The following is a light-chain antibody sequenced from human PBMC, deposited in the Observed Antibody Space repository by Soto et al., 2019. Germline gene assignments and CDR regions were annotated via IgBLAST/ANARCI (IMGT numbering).Light chain of an antibody. Sequence: EIVLTHSQGTLSLSPCERATLSFSASQSVSSSYLAWYQQKPGQAPRLLIYGASTRATGIPARFSGSGSGTEFTLTISSLQSEDFAVYYCQQYNNWPPITFGQGTRLEI. V-gene: IGKV3-15*01. CDR2: GAS. J-gene: IGKJ5*01. CDR3: QQYNNWPPIT. CDR1: QSVSSSY.